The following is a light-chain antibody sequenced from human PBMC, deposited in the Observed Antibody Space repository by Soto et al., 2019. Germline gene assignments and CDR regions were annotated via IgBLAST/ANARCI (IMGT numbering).Light chain of an antibody. V-gene: IGKV1-39*01. CDR1: QSIRNY. Sequence: DIQMTQSPSSLSASVGDRVTITCRASQSIRNYLNWYQQKPGKAPKLLIYAASSLQSGVPSRFSGSGSGTDFTVTFSSLQPEDFATYYCQQSYSAPYPFGQGTKLEIK. CDR3: QQSYSAPYP. J-gene: IGKJ2*01. CDR2: AAS.